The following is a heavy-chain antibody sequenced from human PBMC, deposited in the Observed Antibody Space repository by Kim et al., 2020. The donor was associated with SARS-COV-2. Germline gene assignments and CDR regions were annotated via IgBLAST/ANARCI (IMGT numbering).Heavy chain of an antibody. Sequence: YAQKCQGRVTITADRSTITAYMELSSLRSEDTALYYCARERGVAAAVPDYWGQGTLVTVSS. J-gene: IGHJ4*02. V-gene: IGHV1-69*04. CDR3: ARERGVAAAVPDY. D-gene: IGHD6-13*01.